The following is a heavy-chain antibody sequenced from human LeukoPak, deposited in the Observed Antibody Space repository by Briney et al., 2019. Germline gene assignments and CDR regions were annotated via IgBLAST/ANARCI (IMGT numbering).Heavy chain of an antibody. CDR2: ISAYNGNT. V-gene: IGHV1-18*01. Sequence: GASVKVSCKASGYTFTSYGISWVRQAPGQGLEWMGWISAYNGNTNYAQKLQGRVTMTTDTSTSTAYMELRSLRSDDTAVYYCARTGYSGYGDYYYYGMDVWGQGTTVTVSS. CDR1: GYTFTSYG. CDR3: ARTGYSGYGDYYYYGMDV. J-gene: IGHJ6*02. D-gene: IGHD5-12*01.